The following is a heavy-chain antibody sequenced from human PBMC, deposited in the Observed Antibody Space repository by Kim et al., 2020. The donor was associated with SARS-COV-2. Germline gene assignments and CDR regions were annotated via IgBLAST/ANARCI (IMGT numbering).Heavy chain of an antibody. D-gene: IGHD3-3*01. CDR3: ARDMPAFRDDLDH. V-gene: IGHV3-74*01. J-gene: IGHJ4*02. Sequence: GGSLRLSCAASGFTFSDYGMHWVRQAPGKGLEWVSRISSNSSSINYADSVKGRFTISRDNAKNSLYLQMNSLRAEDTAVYYCARDMPAFRDDLDHWGQGT. CDR1: GFTFSDYG. CDR2: ISSNSSSI.